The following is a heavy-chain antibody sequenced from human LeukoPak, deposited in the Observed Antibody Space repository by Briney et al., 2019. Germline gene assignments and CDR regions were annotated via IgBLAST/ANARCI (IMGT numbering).Heavy chain of an antibody. Sequence: GGSQRLSCAASGFTLSGYGMHWVRQAPGKGLEWVSYISSSGSTIYYADSVKGRFTISRDNAKNSLYLQMNSLRAEDTAVYYCAELGITMIGGVWGKGTTVTISS. V-gene: IGHV3-48*03. D-gene: IGHD3-10*02. CDR3: AELGITMIGGV. CDR1: GFTLSGYG. CDR2: ISSSGSTI. J-gene: IGHJ6*04.